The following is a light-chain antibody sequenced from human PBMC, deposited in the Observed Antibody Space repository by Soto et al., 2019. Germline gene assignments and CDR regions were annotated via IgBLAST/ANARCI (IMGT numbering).Light chain of an antibody. J-gene: IGKJ4*01. V-gene: IGKV3-11*01. CDR2: DAS. Sequence: EIVLTQSPATLSLSPGERATLSCRASQSVSSYLAWYQQKPGQDPRLLIYDASNRATGIPARFSGSGSGTDFTLTISSLEPEDVAVYYCQQRSNWPLTFGGGTKVEIK. CDR3: QQRSNWPLT. CDR1: QSVSSY.